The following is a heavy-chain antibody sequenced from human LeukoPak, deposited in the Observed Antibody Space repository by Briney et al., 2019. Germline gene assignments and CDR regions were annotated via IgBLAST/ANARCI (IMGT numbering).Heavy chain of an antibody. J-gene: IGHJ6*03. Sequence: SETLSLTCAVYGGSFSGYYWSWIRQPPGKGLEWIGEINHSGSTNYNPSLKSRVTISVDTSKNQFSLKLSSVTAADTAVYYCARGGRGRVPAGHMDVWGKGTTVTVSS. CDR3: ARGGRGRVPAGHMDV. CDR2: INHSGST. V-gene: IGHV4-34*01. D-gene: IGHD2-2*01. CDR1: GGSFSGYY.